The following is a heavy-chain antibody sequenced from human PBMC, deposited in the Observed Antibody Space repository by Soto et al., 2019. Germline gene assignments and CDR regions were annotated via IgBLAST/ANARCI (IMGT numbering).Heavy chain of an antibody. CDR1: KYRFTSYW. CDR2: IYLGDSDT. Sequence: PGASLKISCQGSKYRFTSYWIGWVRQMPGKGLEWMGVIYLGDSDTRYSPSFQGQVTISADKSISTAYLQWSSLKASDTAMYYCARGEYYYDSSGYYFNYWGQGTLVTVSS. CDR3: ARGEYYYDSSGYYFNY. D-gene: IGHD3-22*01. V-gene: IGHV5-51*01. J-gene: IGHJ4*02.